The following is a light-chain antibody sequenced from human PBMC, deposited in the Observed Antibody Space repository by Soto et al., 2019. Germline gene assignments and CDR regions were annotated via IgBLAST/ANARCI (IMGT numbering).Light chain of an antibody. J-gene: IGLJ3*02. CDR2: EVT. CDR1: SSDVGAYKY. V-gene: IGLV2-8*01. Sequence: QSALTQPPSASGSPGQSVTISCTGTSSDVGAYKYVSWYQQYPGKAPKLMIYEVTKRPSGVPDRFSGSKSGNTASLTVSVLQAEDEADCYCTSYVGNDIWVFGGGTKVTVL. CDR3: TSYVGNDIWV.